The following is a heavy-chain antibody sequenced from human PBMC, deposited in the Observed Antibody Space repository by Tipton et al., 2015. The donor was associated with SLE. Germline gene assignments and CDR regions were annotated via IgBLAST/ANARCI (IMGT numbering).Heavy chain of an antibody. J-gene: IGHJ1*01. Sequence: TLSLTCAVYGGSFSGYYWSWIRQPPGKGLEWIGEINHSGSTNYNPSLKSRLTISVDTSKNQLSLKLSSVTAADTAVYYCARAPPVQHWGQGTLVTVSS. CDR3: ARAPPVQH. CDR1: GGSFSGYY. CDR2: INHSGST. V-gene: IGHV4-34*01.